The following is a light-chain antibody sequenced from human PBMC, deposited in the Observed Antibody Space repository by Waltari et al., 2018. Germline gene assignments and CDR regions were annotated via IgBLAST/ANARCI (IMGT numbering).Light chain of an antibody. J-gene: IGLJ3*02. CDR3: QTGGHGTWV. CDR1: RRHSRNA. CDR2: GNSDGSH. Sequence: QLVLTQSPSASASLGASVKPTCTSSRRHSRNALAWPQQQPEKGPRYLMKGNSDGSHSKGDKIPDRFSGSSSGAEHYLTISSLQSEDEADYYCQTGGHGTWVFGGGTKLTVL. V-gene: IGLV4-69*01.